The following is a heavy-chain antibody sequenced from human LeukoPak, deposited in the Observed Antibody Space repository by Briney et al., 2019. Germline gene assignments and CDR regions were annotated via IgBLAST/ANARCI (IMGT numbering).Heavy chain of an antibody. CDR1: GGSFSGYY. CDR2: INHSGST. V-gene: IGHV4-34*01. Sequence: PSETLSLTCAVYGGSFSGYYWSWIRQPPGKGLEWIGEINHSGSTNYNPSLKSRVTISVDTSKNQFSLKLSSVTAADTAVYYCARDDPRFSRGGAFDIWGQGTMVTVSS. CDR3: ARDDPRFSRGGAFDI. D-gene: IGHD3-3*01. J-gene: IGHJ3*02.